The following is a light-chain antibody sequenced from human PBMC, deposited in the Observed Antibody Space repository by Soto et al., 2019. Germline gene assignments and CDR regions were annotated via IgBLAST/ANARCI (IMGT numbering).Light chain of an antibody. J-gene: IGKJ2*01. CDR1: HSVSSN. Sequence: EIVMTQSPTTLSVSPGERATLSCRASHSVSSNVAWYQQKPGQAPRLLIYGASTRATGIPARFSGSGSGKEFNLTISSLQSEDFAVYYCQQYNNWPPMYTFGQGTKLEIK. V-gene: IGKV3D-15*01. CDR2: GAS. CDR3: QQYNNWPPMYT.